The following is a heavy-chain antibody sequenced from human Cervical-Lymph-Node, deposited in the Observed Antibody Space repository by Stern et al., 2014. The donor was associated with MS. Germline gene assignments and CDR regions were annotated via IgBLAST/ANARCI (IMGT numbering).Heavy chain of an antibody. CDR2: ISHSGVT. V-gene: IGHV4-31*03. J-gene: IGHJ4*02. CDR3: MRGDY. Sequence: QVLLQESGPGLVKPSQTLSLTCTVSGASIKTIGYFWSWVRQPPGKGLEWIGFISHSGVTFYNDTLKSRVTLSQDTSANQFSLRLTSVTAADTALYFCMRGDYWGRGILVAVSS. CDR1: GASIKTIGYF.